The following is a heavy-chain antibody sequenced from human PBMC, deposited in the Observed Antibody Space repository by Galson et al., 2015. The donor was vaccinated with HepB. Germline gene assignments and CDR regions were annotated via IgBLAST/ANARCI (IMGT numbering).Heavy chain of an antibody. CDR2: ISGSGGST. D-gene: IGHD2-2*01. CDR1: GFTFSSYA. Sequence: SLRLSCAASGFTFSSYAISWVRQAPGKGLEWVSGISGSGGSTYYADSVKGRFTISRDNSKNTLYLQMNSLRAEDTAVYYCAKDRRTLDAFDILGQGTMVTVSS. V-gene: IGHV3-23*01. CDR3: AKDRRTLDAFDI. J-gene: IGHJ3*02.